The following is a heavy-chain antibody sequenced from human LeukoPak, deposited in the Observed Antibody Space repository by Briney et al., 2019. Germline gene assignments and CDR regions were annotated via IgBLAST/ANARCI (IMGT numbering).Heavy chain of an antibody. D-gene: IGHD3-22*01. CDR3: TRDRRVLSGYYDY. CDR1: GFSFGDYA. J-gene: IGHJ4*02. V-gene: IGHV3-49*03. CDR2: IKSKAYGGKT. Sequence: PGGSLRLSCTASGFSFGDYATSWFRQAPGKGLEWVGFIKSKAYGGKTEYAASGKGRFTVSRDDSKNIAYLQMNSLKTEDTAVYYCTRDRRVLSGYYDYWGQGTLVTASS.